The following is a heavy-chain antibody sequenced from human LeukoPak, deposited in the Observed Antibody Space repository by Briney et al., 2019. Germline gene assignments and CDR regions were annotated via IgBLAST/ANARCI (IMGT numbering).Heavy chain of an antibody. CDR3: ARDCAGGYYDSSGYYNYYYYMDV. J-gene: IGHJ6*03. CDR1: GGSFSGYY. Sequence: SETLSLTCAVYGGSFSGYYWSWIRQPPGKGLGWIGEINHSGSTNYNPSLMSRVTISVDTSKDQFSLKLSSVTAADTAVYYCARDCAGGYYDSSGYYNYYYYMDVWGKGTTVTVSS. D-gene: IGHD3-22*01. CDR2: INHSGST. V-gene: IGHV4-34*01.